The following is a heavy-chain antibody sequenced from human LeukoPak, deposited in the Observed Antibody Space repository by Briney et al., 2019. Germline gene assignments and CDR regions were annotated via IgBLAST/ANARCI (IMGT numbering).Heavy chain of an antibody. D-gene: IGHD6-19*01. V-gene: IGHV1-69*13. CDR2: IIPIFGTA. J-gene: IGHJ4*02. CDR3: ARVPGIAVAGTGYFDY. CDR1: GGTFSSYA. Sequence: GASVKVSCKASGGTFSSYAISWVRQAPGQGLEWMGGIIPIFGTANYAQKFQGRVTITADESTSTAYMELSSLRSEDTAVYYCARVPGIAVAGTGYFDYWGQGTLVIVSS.